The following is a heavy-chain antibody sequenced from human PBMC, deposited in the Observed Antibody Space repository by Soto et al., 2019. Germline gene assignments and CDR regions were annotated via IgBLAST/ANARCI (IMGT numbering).Heavy chain of an antibody. D-gene: IGHD3-3*01. CDR3: ARALSITIFGVVRENWFDP. V-gene: IGHV4-4*07. CDR2: IYTSGST. CDR1: GGSISSYY. J-gene: IGHJ5*02. Sequence: SETLSLTCTVSGGSISSYYWSWIRQPAGKGLEWIGRIYTSGSTNYNPSLKSRVTMSVDTSKNQFSLKLSSVTAADTAVYYCARALSITIFGVVRENWFDPWGQGTLVTVSS.